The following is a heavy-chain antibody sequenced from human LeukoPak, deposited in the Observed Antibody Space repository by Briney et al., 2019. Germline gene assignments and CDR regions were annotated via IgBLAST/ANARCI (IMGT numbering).Heavy chain of an antibody. CDR3: ATRGYSYAPIGYFGY. J-gene: IGHJ4*02. CDR2: IYYSGST. D-gene: IGHD5-18*01. CDR1: GGSISSGDYY. V-gene: IGHV4-30-4*08. Sequence: SETLSLTCTVSGGSISSGDYYWSWIRQPPGKGLEWIGYIYYSGSTYYNPSLKSRVTISVDTSKNQFSLKLSSVTAADTAVYYCATRGYSYAPIGYFGYWGQGTLVTVSS.